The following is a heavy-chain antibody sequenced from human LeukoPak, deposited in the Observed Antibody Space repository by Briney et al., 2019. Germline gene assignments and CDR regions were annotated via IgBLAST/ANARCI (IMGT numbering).Heavy chain of an antibody. D-gene: IGHD3-10*01. CDR1: GGSVSSGNYY. CDR3: AREGGSGSSN. Sequence: SETLSLTCSVSGGSVSSGNYYWSWIRQPAGKGLEWIGRIYPSGNTNYNPSLKSRVTISMDTSKNQFSLKLSSVTAADTAVYYCAREGGSGSSNWGQGTLVTVSS. J-gene: IGHJ4*02. CDR2: IYPSGNT. V-gene: IGHV4-61*02.